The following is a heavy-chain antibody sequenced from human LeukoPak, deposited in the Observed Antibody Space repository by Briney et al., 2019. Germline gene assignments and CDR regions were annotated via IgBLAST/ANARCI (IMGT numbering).Heavy chain of an antibody. V-gene: IGHV1-69*04. J-gene: IGHJ6*02. Sequence: SVKVSCKASGGTFSSYAIGWVRQAPGQGLEWMGRIIPILGIANYAQKFQGRVTITADKSTSTAYMELSSLRSEDTAVYYCARDPGSSWLEYYYYGMDVWGQGTTVTVSS. CDR1: GGTFSSYA. CDR2: IIPILGIA. D-gene: IGHD6-13*01. CDR3: ARDPGSSWLEYYYYGMDV.